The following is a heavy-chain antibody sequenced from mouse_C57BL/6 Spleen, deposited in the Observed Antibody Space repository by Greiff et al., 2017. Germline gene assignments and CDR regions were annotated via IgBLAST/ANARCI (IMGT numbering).Heavy chain of an antibody. CDR1: GFTFSNYW. V-gene: IGHV6-3*01. Sequence: EVQLVESGGGLVQPGGSMKLSCVASGFTFSNYWMNWVRQSPEKGLEWVAQIRLKSDNYATHYAETVKGRFTISRDDSKSSVYLQMNNLRADDTGIYYCNYDGYAFDYWGQGTTRTGSS. CDR2: IRLKSDNYAT. J-gene: IGHJ2*01. D-gene: IGHD2-3*01. CDR3: NYDGYAFDY.